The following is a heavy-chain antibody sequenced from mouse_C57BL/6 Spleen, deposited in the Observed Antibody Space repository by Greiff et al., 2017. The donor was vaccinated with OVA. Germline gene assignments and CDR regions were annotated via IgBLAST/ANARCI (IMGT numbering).Heavy chain of an antibody. D-gene: IGHD2-3*01. CDR2: IDPSDSYT. CDR3: ARGSDGYYPY. J-gene: IGHJ2*01. V-gene: IGHV1-69*01. CDR1: GYTFTSYW. Sequence: QVQLQQPGAELVMPGASVKLSCKASGYTFTSYWMHWVKQRPGQGLEWIGEIDPSDSYTNYNQKFMGKSTLTVDKSSSTAYMQLSSLTSEDSAVYYCARGSDGYYPYWGQGTTLTVSS.